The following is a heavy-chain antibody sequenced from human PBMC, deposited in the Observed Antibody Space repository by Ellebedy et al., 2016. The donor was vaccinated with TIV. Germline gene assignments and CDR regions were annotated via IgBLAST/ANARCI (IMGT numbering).Heavy chain of an antibody. V-gene: IGHV4-34*01. D-gene: IGHD2-2*01. J-gene: IGHJ5*02. Sequence: MPSETLSLTCAVYGGSFSGYYWSWIRQPPGKGLEWIGEINHSGSTNYHPSLKSRVTISVDTSKNQFSLKLSSVTAADTAVYYCARGPDIVVVPAARRNWFDPWGQGTLVTVSS. CDR3: ARGPDIVVVPAARRNWFDP. CDR1: GGSFSGYY. CDR2: INHSGST.